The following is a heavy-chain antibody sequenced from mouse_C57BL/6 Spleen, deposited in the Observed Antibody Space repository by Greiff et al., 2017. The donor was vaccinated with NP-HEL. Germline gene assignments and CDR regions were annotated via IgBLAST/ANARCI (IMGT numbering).Heavy chain of an antibody. J-gene: IGHJ4*01. V-gene: IGHV1-72*01. CDR1: GYTFTSYW. CDR2: IDPNSGGT. CDR3: AKGDPGTYYYAMDY. Sequence: QVQLQQSGAELVKPGASVKLSCKASGYTFTSYWMHWVKQRPGRGLEWIGRIDPNSGGTKYNEKFKSKATLTVDKPSSTAYMQLSSLTSEDSAVYYCAKGDPGTYYYAMDYWGQGTSVTVSS. D-gene: IGHD4-1*01.